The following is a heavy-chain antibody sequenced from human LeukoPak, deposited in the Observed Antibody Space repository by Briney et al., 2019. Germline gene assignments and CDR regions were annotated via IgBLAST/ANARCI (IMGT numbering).Heavy chain of an antibody. J-gene: IGHJ6*03. CDR3: ARDYYDSSGLDYYYMDV. V-gene: IGHV4-59*12. CDR1: GDSIDNYY. Sequence: PSETLSLTCNVSGDSIDNYYWSWVRQPPGKRLEWIGYIYYTGSTKYNPSLKSRVTISVDTSKNQFSLKLSSVTAADTAVYYCARDYYDSSGLDYYYMDVWGKGTTVTVSS. CDR2: IYYTGST. D-gene: IGHD3-22*01.